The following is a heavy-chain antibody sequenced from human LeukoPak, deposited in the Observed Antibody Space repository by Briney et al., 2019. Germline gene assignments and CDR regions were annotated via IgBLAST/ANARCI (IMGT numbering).Heavy chain of an antibody. J-gene: IGHJ4*02. CDR1: GFTFSNAW. CDR2: SKSKTDRGTT. CDR3: TTDSSGFDH. D-gene: IGHD3-22*01. V-gene: IGHV3-15*07. Sequence: GGSLRLSCAASGFTFSNAWMNWVRQAPGKGLEWVARSKSKTDRGTTDYAAPDKGRVTISRDDSKNTLYLQMNSLKTEYTSVYYCTTDSSGFDHWGQGTLVTVFS.